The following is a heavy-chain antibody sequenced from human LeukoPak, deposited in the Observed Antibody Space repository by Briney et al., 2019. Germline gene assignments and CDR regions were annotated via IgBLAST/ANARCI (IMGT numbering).Heavy chain of an antibody. CDR2: INPNSGGT. CDR3: ARALAWIQLWLWSPENWFDP. Sequence: ASVKVSCKASGYTCTGYYMHWVRQAPGQGLEWMGWINPNSGGTNYAQKFQGRVTMTRDTSISTAYMELSRLRSDDTAVYYCARALAWIQLWLWSPENWFDPWGQGTLVTVSS. CDR1: GYTCTGYY. J-gene: IGHJ5*02. D-gene: IGHD5-18*01. V-gene: IGHV1-2*02.